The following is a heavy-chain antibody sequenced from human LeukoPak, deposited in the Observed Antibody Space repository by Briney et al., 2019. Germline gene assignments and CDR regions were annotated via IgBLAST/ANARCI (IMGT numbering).Heavy chain of an antibody. CDR1: GFTFSSYI. V-gene: IGHV3-21*01. J-gene: IGHJ6*02. CDR3: ARDRGGYPRDYDILTGYYRNYYYYGMDV. Sequence: GGSLRLSCAASGFTFSSYIMNWVRQAPGKGLEWVSSISSSSSYIYYADSVKGRFTISRDNAKNSLYLQMNSLRAEDTAVYYCARDRGGYPRDYDILTGYYRNYYYYGMDVWGQGTTVTVSS. CDR2: ISSSSSYI. D-gene: IGHD3-9*01.